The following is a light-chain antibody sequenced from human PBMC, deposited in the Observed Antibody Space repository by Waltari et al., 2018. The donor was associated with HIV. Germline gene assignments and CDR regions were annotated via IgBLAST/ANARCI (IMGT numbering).Light chain of an antibody. Sequence: EIVLTQSPGTLSLSPGERATLSCRASQTVSSNYLAWYQQKPGQAPTLLSDGASSRATGIPDRFSGSGSGTDFTLTINRLEPEDFAVYYCQQYGSSPTFGPGTKVDIK. CDR2: GAS. CDR1: QTVSSNY. V-gene: IGKV3-20*01. J-gene: IGKJ3*01. CDR3: QQYGSSPT.